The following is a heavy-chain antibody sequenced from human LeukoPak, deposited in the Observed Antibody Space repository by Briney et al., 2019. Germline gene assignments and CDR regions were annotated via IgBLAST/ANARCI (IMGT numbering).Heavy chain of an antibody. V-gene: IGHV3-53*01. J-gene: IGHJ5*02. CDR3: ARVTDPRYNYFDP. CDR1: GFTVSSNY. Sequence: PGGSLRLSCAASGFTVSSNYMSWVRQAPGKGLEWVSVIYSGGSTYYADSVKGRFTISRDNSKNTLYLQMNSLRAEDTAVYYCARVTDPRYNYFDPWGRGTLVTVSS. D-gene: IGHD2-21*02. CDR2: IYSGGST.